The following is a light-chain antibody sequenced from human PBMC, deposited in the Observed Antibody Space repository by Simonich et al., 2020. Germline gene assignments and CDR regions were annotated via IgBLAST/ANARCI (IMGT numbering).Light chain of an antibody. Sequence: DIVMTQSPDSLAVSLGERATINSKSSQSVLYISNNKNYLAWYQQKPGQPPKLLIYWESTRESGVPERFSGSGSGTDFTLTISSLQAEDVAVYYCQQYYSTPRTFGQGTKVEIK. V-gene: IGKV4-1*01. J-gene: IGKJ1*01. CDR1: QSVLYISNNKNY. CDR2: WES. CDR3: QQYYSTPRT.